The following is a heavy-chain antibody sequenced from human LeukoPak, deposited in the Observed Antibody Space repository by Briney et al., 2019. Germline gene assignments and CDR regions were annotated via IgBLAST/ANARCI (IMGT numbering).Heavy chain of an antibody. V-gene: IGHV3-23*01. CDR2: ISGNGDIT. Sequence: GGSLRLSCAASGFTFSNYAMSWVRQAPGKGLEWVSAISGNGDITYYTDTVKGRFTISRDNSKNTLYLQMNSLRAEDTAIYYCAKVTGGDMITYGGLDYWGQGTLVTVSS. CDR3: AKVTGGDMITYGGLDY. CDR1: GFTFSNYA. J-gene: IGHJ4*02. D-gene: IGHD3-16*01.